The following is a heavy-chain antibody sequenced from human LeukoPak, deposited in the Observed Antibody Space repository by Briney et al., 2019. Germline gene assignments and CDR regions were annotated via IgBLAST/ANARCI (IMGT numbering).Heavy chain of an antibody. D-gene: IGHD6-13*01. CDR3: ARDGLAAAVDYYYYYMDV. CDR2: IKQDGSEK. Sequence: GGSLRLSCAASGFTFSTYWMSWVRQAPGKGLEWVANIKQDGSEKYYVDSVKGRFTISRDNSKNTLYLQMNSLRAEDTAVYYCARDGLAAAVDYYYYYMDVWGKGTTVTVSS. V-gene: IGHV3-7*01. J-gene: IGHJ6*03. CDR1: GFTFSTYW.